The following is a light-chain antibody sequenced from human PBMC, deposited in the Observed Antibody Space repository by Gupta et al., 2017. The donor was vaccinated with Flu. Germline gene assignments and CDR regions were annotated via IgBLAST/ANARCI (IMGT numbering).Light chain of an antibody. Sequence: CGDVCIKKYISWYQQKPGKAPVLVIYKDSKRPSGIPERFSGSSSGKTATLTISGVQAEDEADYYCNSAARSDTWVFGGGTKLTVL. CDR3: NSAARSDTWV. J-gene: IGLJ3*02. CDR2: KDS. CDR1: VCIKKY. V-gene: IGLV3-25*03.